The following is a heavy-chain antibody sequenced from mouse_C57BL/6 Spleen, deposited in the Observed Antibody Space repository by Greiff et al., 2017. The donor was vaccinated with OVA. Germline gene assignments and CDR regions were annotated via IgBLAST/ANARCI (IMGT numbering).Heavy chain of an antibody. J-gene: IGHJ3*01. CDR3: ARGEVLHRY. V-gene: IGHV1-80*01. Sequence: VNVVESGAELVKPGASVKISCKASGYAFSSYWMNWVKQRPGKGLEWIGQIYPGDGDTNYNGKFKGKATLTADKSSSTAYMQLSSLTSEDSAVYFCARGEVLHRYWGQGTLVTVSA. CDR2: IYPGDGDT. CDR1: GYAFSSYW. D-gene: IGHD1-1*01.